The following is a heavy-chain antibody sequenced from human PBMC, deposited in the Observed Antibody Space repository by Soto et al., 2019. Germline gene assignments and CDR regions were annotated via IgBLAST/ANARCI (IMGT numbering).Heavy chain of an antibody. CDR3: ARDPYYYGSGMNNYYYDGMDV. Sequence: EVQLVESGGGLVKPGGSLRLSCAASGFTFSSYSMNWVRQAPGKGLEWVSSISSSSSYIYYADSVKGRFTISRDNAKNSLYLQMNSLTAEDTAEYYCARDPYYYGSGMNNYYYDGMDVWGQGTPVTVSS. V-gene: IGHV3-21*01. CDR2: ISSSSSYI. J-gene: IGHJ6*02. D-gene: IGHD3-10*01. CDR1: GFTFSSYS.